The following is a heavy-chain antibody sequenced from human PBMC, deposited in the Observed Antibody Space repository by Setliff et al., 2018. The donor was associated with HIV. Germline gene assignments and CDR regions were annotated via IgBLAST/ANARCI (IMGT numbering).Heavy chain of an antibody. CDR1: GFTLSRCW. Sequence: GGSLRLSCAASGFTLSRCWMNWVRQAPGKGLEWVGNIKQDGSEKYYVDSVKGLFTISRDNAKNSLYLQMNSLRADDTAMYYCACPKEGYSGSGGAFQIWGQGTMVTVS. V-gene: IGHV3-7*01. D-gene: IGHD3-10*01. CDR3: ACPKEGYSGSGGAFQI. J-gene: IGHJ3*02. CDR2: IKQDGSEK.